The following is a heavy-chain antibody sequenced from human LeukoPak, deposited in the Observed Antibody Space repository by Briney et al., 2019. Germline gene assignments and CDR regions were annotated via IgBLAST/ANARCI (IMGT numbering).Heavy chain of an antibody. CDR2: ISSSTTTI. V-gene: IGHV3-48*01. J-gene: IGHJ4*02. D-gene: IGHD6-13*01. CDR1: GFSFSSYS. Sequence: GGSPRLSCAASGFSFSSYSMNWVRQAPGKGLEWVSYISSSTTTIYYADSVKGRFTISRDNAKNSLYLQMNSLRAEDTAVYYCASGRTAGYYWGQGTLVTVSS. CDR3: ASGRTAGYY.